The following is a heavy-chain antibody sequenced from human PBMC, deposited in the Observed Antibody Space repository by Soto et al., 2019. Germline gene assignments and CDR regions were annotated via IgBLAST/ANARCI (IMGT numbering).Heavy chain of an antibody. V-gene: IGHV5-10-1*01. D-gene: IGHD1-26*01. CDR2: IDPSDSYT. J-gene: IGHJ6*02. Sequence: GESLKISCNGSGYSFTSYWISWVRQMPGKGLEWMGRIDPSDSYTNYSPSFQGHVTISADKSISTAYLQWSSLKASDTAMYYCARLDSGSFYYYYGMDVWGQGTTVTVSS. CDR3: ARLDSGSFYYYYGMDV. CDR1: GYSFTSYW.